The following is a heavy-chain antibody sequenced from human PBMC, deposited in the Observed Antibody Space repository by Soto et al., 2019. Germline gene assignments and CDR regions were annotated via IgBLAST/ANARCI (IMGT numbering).Heavy chain of an antibody. CDR2: INPNSGGT. Sequence: SCKASGYTFTGYYMHWVRQAPGQGLEWMGWINPNSGGTNYAQKFQGRVTMTRDTSISTAYMELSRLRSDDTAVYYCARSGGSSNYGMDVWGQGTTVTVSS. V-gene: IGHV1-2*02. J-gene: IGHJ6*02. D-gene: IGHD6-13*01. CDR3: ARSGGSSNYGMDV. CDR1: GYTFTGYY.